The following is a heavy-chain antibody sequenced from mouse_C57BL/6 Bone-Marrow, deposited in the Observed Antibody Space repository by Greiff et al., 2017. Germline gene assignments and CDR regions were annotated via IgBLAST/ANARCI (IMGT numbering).Heavy chain of an antibody. CDR1: GYTFTSYW. J-gene: IGHJ2*01. D-gene: IGHD2-14*01. V-gene: IGHV1-50*01. CDR3: ARSDYGCDGDY. Sequence: VQLQQPGAELVKPGASVKLSCKASGYTFTSYWMQWVKQRPGQGLEWIGEIDPSDSYTNYNQKFKGKATLTVDTSSSTAYMQLSSLTTEDSAVYYCARSDYGCDGDYWGQGTTLTVSS. CDR2: IDPSDSYT.